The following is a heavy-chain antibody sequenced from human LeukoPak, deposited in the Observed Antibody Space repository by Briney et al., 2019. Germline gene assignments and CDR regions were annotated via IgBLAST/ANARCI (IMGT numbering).Heavy chain of an antibody. Sequence: ASEKVSCKVSGYTLTELSMHWVRQAPGKGLEWMGGFDPEDGETIYAQKFQGRVTMTEDTSTDTAYMELSSLRSEDTAVYYCALSIAARPMLDYWGQGTLVTVSS. CDR3: ALSIAARPMLDY. J-gene: IGHJ4*02. V-gene: IGHV1-24*01. D-gene: IGHD6-6*01. CDR2: FDPEDGET. CDR1: GYTLTELS.